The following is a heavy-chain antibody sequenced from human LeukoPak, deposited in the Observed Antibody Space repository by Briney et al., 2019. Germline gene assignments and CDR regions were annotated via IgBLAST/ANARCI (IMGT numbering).Heavy chain of an antibody. J-gene: IGHJ4*02. CDR2: ISGSGGST. CDR3: ARDVVGATYFD. D-gene: IGHD1-26*01. V-gene: IGHV3-23*01. CDR1: GFTFSSYA. Sequence: PGGSLRLSCAASGFTFSSYAMSWVRQAPGKGLEWVSAISGSGGSTYYADSVKGRFTISRGNSKNTLYLQMNSLRAEDTAVYYCARDVVGATYFDWGQGTLVTASS.